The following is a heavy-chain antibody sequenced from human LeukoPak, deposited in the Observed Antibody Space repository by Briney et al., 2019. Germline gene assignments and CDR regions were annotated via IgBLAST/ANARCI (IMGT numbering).Heavy chain of an antibody. D-gene: IGHD4-23*01. CDR1: GFTFDDYA. Sequence: GRSLRLSCAASGFTFDDYAVHWVRQAPGKGLEWVSGISWNSGSIGYADSVKGRFTISRDNAKNSLYLQMNSLRAEDTALYYCAKDPDYGGNLGGFDYWGQGTLVTVSS. J-gene: IGHJ4*02. V-gene: IGHV3-9*01. CDR3: AKDPDYGGNLGGFDY. CDR2: ISWNSGSI.